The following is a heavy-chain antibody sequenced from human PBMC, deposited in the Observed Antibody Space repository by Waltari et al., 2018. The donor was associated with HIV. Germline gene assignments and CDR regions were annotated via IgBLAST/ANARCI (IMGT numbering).Heavy chain of an antibody. V-gene: IGHV4-39*07. CDR1: GGSISTRPYY. CDR3: ARATQYSSSWTTQRRRWFDP. D-gene: IGHD6-13*01. J-gene: IGHJ5*02. Sequence: QLQLQESCPGLVKPSATLSLTCTVPGGSISTRPYYWGWLAQPPGTGLQWIWTIYYSGRAYYNPALKSRVTISVDTSKNQFSLKLSSVTAADTALYYCARATQYSSSWTTQRRRWFDPWGQGTLVTVSS. CDR2: IYYSGRA.